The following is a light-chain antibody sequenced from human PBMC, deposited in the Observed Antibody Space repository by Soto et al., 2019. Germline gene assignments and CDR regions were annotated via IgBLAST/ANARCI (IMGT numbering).Light chain of an antibody. J-gene: IGKJ4*01. CDR3: QQLNSYPLT. Sequence: QLTQSPSSLSASVGDRVTITCRASQGIASYLAWYQQKPGHAPNLLIYAASTLQSGVPSRFSGSGSGTDFTLTISSLQPEDFATYYCQQLNSYPLTFGGGTKVEI. CDR1: QGIASY. V-gene: IGKV1-9*01. CDR2: AAS.